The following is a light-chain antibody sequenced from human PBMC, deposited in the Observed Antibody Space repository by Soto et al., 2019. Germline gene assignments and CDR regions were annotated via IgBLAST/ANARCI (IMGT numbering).Light chain of an antibody. CDR2: WAS. CDR3: QQYASTPPT. Sequence: DIVMTQSPDSLAVSLGEWATINCKSSQSVLYSSNNKNYLAWYQQRPGQPPKLLIYWASTRESGVPDRFSGSGSGTDFTLTITSLQAEDVAVYYCQQYASTPPTFGQGTKLEIK. J-gene: IGKJ2*01. V-gene: IGKV4-1*01. CDR1: QSVLYSSNNKNY.